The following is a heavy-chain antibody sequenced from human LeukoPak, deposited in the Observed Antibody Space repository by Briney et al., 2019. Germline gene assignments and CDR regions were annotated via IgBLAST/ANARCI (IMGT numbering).Heavy chain of an antibody. CDR1: GASISSYY. D-gene: IGHD3-22*01. CDR2: IYYGGSI. Sequence: SETLSLTCTVSGASISSYYWSWIRQPPGKGLEWIGDIYYGGSIKYNPSLKSRVTMSVDTSKNQFSLKLSSVTAADTAIYYCARENPSGYYNRPIDYWGQGTLVTVSS. V-gene: IGHV4-59*01. CDR3: ARENPSGYYNRPIDY. J-gene: IGHJ4*02.